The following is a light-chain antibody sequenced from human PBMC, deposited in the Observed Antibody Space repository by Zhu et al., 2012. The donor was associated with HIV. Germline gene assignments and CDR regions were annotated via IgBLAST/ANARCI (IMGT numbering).Light chain of an antibody. J-gene: IGKJ1*01. CDR3: QHYGSSLWT. CDR2: GAS. CDR1: QSVTSTY. V-gene: IGKV3-20*01. Sequence: EIVMTQSPATLSVSPGERATLSCRASQSVTSTYFAWYKQKPGQAPRLLIYGASSRATGIPDRFSGSGSGTDFTLTISRLEPEDFAVYYCQHYGSSLWTFGQGTKVEIK.